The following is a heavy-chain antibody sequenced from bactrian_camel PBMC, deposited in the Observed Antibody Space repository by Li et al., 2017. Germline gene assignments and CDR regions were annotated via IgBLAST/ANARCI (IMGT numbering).Heavy chain of an antibody. CDR3: MRSQGY. Sequence: HVQLVESGGGLAQNGGSLTLACEASDFDFRDHYLSWVRQAPGKGLEWVARIFSNVSNTYYADSVKGRFTISSAGNTLYLQMNSLKPGDTAVYYCMRSQGYWGQGTQVTVSS. J-gene: IGHJ4*01. CDR2: IFSNVSNT. CDR1: DFDFRDHY. V-gene: IGHV3-2*01.